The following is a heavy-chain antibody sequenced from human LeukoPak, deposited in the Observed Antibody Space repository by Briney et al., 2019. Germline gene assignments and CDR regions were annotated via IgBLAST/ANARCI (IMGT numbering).Heavy chain of an antibody. V-gene: IGHV3-53*01. D-gene: IGHD1-26*01. CDR3: ARAPPSSWDTYFDY. Sequence: PGGSLRLSCAASGFTISNNYMNWVRQAPGKGLEWVSVIYSGGNTYYADSVKGRFTISRDNSKNTLYLQMNSLRAEDTAVYYCARAPPSSWDTYFDYWGQGTLVTVSS. CDR1: GFTISNNY. CDR2: IYSGGNT. J-gene: IGHJ4*02.